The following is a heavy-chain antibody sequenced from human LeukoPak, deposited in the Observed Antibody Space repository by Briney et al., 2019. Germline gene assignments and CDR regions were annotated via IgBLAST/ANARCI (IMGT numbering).Heavy chain of an antibody. CDR2: IYYTGNT. CDR1: GGSISSSSYC. J-gene: IGHJ5*02. V-gene: IGHV4-39*01. CDR3: ARASFNVVFGNWFDP. D-gene: IGHD2-8*01. Sequence: PSETLSLTCTVSGGSISSSSYCWAWIRQPPGKGLEWIGTIYYTGNTFYNPSLKSRVTISVDSSKNQFSLKLSSVTAADTAVYYCARASFNVVFGNWFDPWGQGTLVTVSS.